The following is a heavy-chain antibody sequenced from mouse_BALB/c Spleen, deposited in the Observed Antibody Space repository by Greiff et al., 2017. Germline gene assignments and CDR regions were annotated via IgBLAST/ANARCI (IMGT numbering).Heavy chain of an antibody. V-gene: IGHV1-67*01. CDR3: ASIYYDYDGSAY. CDR1: GFTFTDYA. D-gene: IGHD2-4*01. J-gene: IGHJ3*01. CDR2: ISTYSGNT. Sequence: VQLQQSGPELVRPGVSVKISCKGSGFTFTDYAMHWVKQSHAQSLEWIGVISTYSGNTNYNQKFKGKATMTVDKSSSTAYMELARLTSEDSAVVYCASIYYDYDGSAYWGQGTLVTVSA.